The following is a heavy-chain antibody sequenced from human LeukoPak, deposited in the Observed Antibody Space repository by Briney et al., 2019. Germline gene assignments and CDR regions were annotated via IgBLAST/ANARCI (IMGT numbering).Heavy chain of an antibody. J-gene: IGHJ4*02. CDR2: ISSSSSYI. CDR3: ARDSDHVRDY. Sequence: GGSLRLSCAASRFTFSNYAMSWVRQAPGKGLEWVSSISSSSSYIYYADSVKGRFTISRDNAKNSLYLQMNSLRAEDTAVYYCARDSDHVRDYWGQGTLVTVSS. CDR1: RFTFSNYA. D-gene: IGHD3-10*01. V-gene: IGHV3-21*01.